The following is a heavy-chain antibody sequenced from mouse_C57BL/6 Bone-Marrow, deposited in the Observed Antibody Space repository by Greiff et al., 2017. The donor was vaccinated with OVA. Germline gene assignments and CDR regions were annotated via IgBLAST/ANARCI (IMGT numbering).Heavy chain of an antibody. Sequence: VQLQESGAELARPGASVKLSCKASGYTFTSYGISWVKQRTGQGLEWIGEIYPRSGNTYYNEKFKGKATLTADKSSSTAYMELRSLTSEDSAVYFCARWDYVAYWGQGTLVTVSA. V-gene: IGHV1-81*01. CDR2: IYPRSGNT. CDR3: ARWDYVAY. D-gene: IGHD2-4*01. CDR1: GYTFTSYG. J-gene: IGHJ3*01.